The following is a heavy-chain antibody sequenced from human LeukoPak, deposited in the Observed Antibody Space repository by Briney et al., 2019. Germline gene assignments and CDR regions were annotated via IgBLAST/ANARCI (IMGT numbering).Heavy chain of an antibody. J-gene: IGHJ4*02. V-gene: IGHV3-53*04. D-gene: IGHD1-1*01. CDR3: ARDGGNWYFDY. Sequence: GGSLRLSCAASGFTFGSNYMNWVRQAPGKGLEWVADIYSGGSTYYADTVQGRFTISRHNSKNTLYLEMNSLRAEDTAVYYCARDGGNWYFDYWGQGTLVTVSS. CDR2: IYSGGST. CDR1: GFTFGSNY.